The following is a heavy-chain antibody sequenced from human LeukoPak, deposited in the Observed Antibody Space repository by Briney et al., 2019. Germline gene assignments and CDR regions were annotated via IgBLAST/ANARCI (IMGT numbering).Heavy chain of an antibody. D-gene: IGHD4-17*01. CDR1: GFTFSSYS. CDR2: ISRSSIYI. V-gene: IGHV3-21*01. J-gene: IGHJ4*02. CDR3: ARVPHYGDYVHYYFDY. Sequence: GGSLRLSCAASGFTFSSYSMNWVPQAPGKGLEWVLSISRSSIYIYYADSVMGRFTISRDNAKNSLYLQMNSLRAEDTAVYYCARVPHYGDYVHYYFDYWGQGTLVTVSS.